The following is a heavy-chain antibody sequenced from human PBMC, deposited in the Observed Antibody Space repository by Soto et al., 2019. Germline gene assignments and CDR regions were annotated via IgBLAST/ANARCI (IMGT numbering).Heavy chain of an antibody. J-gene: IGHJ4*02. D-gene: IGHD3-3*01. CDR1: GFSLSTSGVG. V-gene: IGHV2-5*02. Sequence: QITLKESGPTLVKPTQTLTLTCTFSGFSLSTSGVGVGWIRQPPGKALEWLALIYWDDDKRYSPSLKSRLTITKNTPKNQVVLTMTNMDPVDTATYYCAHVINVSPFGVVFSVKNWGQGTLVTVSS. CDR2: IYWDDDK. CDR3: AHVINVSPFGVVFSVKN.